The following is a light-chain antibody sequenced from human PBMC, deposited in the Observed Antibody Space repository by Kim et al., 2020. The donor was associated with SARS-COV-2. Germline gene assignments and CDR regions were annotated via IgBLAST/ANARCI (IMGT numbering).Light chain of an antibody. J-gene: IGLJ3*02. V-gene: IGLV1-44*01. CDR2: SNN. CDR1: SSNIGSNT. CDR3: AAWDDSLNGWV. Sequence: QSVLTQPPSASGTPGQRVTISCSGSSSNIGSNTVNWYQQLPGTAPKLLIYSNNQRPSGVPDRFSGSKSGTSASLAISGLQSEDEAVYYCAAWDDSLNGWVFGGGTQLTVL.